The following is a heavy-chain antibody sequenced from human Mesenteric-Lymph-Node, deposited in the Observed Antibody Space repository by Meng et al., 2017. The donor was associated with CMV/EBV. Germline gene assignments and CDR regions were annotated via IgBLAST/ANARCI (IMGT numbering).Heavy chain of an antibody. CDR3: ARVIVVVPAAYNWFDP. V-gene: IGHV5-51*01. CDR2: TYPGDSDT. Sequence: GESLKISCKGSGYSFTSYWIGWVRQMPGKGLEWMGITYPGDSDTRYSPSFQGQVTISADKSISTAYLQWSSLKASDTAMYYCARVIVVVPAAYNWFDPWGQGTLVTVSS. CDR1: GYSFTSYW. J-gene: IGHJ5*02. D-gene: IGHD2-2*01.